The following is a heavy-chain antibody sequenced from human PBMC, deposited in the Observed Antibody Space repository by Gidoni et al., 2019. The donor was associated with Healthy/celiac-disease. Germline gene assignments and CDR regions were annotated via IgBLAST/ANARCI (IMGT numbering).Heavy chain of an antibody. V-gene: IGHV3-30-3*01. J-gene: IGHJ4*02. Sequence: QVQLVESGGGVVQPGRSVRRSCAAAGCTFSSDAMHWVRQAPGKGLEWGAVISYDGSNKSYADSVKGRFTISRDNSKNTLYLQMNSLRAEDTAVYYCARDFVRGIYDFWSGYYNYWGQGTLVTVSS. CDR3: ARDFVRGIYDFWSGYYNY. CDR2: ISYDGSNK. D-gene: IGHD3-3*01. CDR1: GCTFSSDA.